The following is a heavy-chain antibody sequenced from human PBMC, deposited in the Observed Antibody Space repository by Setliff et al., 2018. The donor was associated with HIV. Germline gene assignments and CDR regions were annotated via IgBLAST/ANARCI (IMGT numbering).Heavy chain of an antibody. V-gene: IGHV3-20*04. CDR3: ARAGYHDSSGYLGPDYYYMDV. CDR2: INWNGGRI. D-gene: IGHD3-22*01. J-gene: IGHJ6*03. Sequence: PGGSLRLSCAASGFTFDDYGMSWVRQAPGKGLEWVSGINWNGGRIGYADSVKGRFTISRDNAKNSLYLQMNSLRAEDKALYYCARAGYHDSSGYLGPDYYYMDVWGKGTTVTVSS. CDR1: GFTFDDYG.